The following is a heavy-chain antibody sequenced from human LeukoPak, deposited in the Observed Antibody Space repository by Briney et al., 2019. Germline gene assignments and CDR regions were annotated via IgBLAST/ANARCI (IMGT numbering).Heavy chain of an antibody. V-gene: IGHV4-30-4*01. Sequence: SETLSLTCTVSGGSISSGDYYWSWIRQPPGKGLEWIGYIYYSGSTYYNPSLKSRVTIPVDTSKNQFSLKLSSVTAADTAVYYCARDVPVAWDRYGMDVWGQGTTVTVSS. D-gene: IGHD1-26*01. J-gene: IGHJ6*02. CDR1: GGSISSGDYY. CDR2: IYYSGST. CDR3: ARDVPVAWDRYGMDV.